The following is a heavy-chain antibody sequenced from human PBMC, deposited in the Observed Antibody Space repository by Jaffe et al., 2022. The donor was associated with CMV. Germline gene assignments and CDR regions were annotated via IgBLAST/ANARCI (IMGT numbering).Heavy chain of an antibody. CDR1: GFSLSNARMG. CDR2: IFSNDEK. Sequence: QVTLKESGPVLVKPTETLTLTCTVSGFSLSNARMGVSWIRQPPGKALEWLAHIFSNDEKSYSTSLKSRLTISKDTSKSQVVLTMTNMDPVDTATYYCARTWGDTAMVSDYYMDVWGKGTTVTVSS. CDR3: ARTWGDTAMVSDYYMDV. J-gene: IGHJ6*03. D-gene: IGHD5-18*01. V-gene: IGHV2-26*01.